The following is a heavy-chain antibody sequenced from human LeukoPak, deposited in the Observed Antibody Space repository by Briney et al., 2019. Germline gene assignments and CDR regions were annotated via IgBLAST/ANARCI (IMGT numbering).Heavy chain of an antibody. Sequence: GASVKVSCKASGYTFTSYYMHWVRQAPGQGLEWMGIINPSGGSTSYAQKFQGRVTITADESTSTAYMELSSLRSEDTAVYYCARDEVLLAGSDIVVVPAASKAGAFDIWGQGTMVTVSS. D-gene: IGHD2-2*01. CDR2: INPSGGST. V-gene: IGHV1-46*01. CDR1: GYTFTSYY. CDR3: ARDEVLLAGSDIVVVPAASKAGAFDI. J-gene: IGHJ3*02.